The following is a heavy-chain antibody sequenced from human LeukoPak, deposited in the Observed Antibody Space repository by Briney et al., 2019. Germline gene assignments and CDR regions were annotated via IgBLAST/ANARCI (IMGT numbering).Heavy chain of an antibody. J-gene: IGHJ4*02. V-gene: IGHV3-7*01. D-gene: IGHD1-26*01. Sequence: GGSLRLSCTASGFTFSSYWMSWVRQAPGKGLEWVTNIKQDGSKKHYVDSVKGRFTISRDNAENSLYLQMNSLRAEDTAVYYCAREMVGAIKSYFDYWGQGTLVTASS. CDR3: AREMVGAIKSYFDY. CDR2: IKQDGSKK. CDR1: GFTFSSYW.